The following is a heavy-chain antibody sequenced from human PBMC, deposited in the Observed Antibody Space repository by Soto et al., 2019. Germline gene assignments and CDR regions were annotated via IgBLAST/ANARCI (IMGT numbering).Heavy chain of an antibody. V-gene: IGHV4-39*01. Sequence: PSETLSLTCTVSGGSISSSSYYWGWIRQPPGKGLEWIGSIYYSGSTYYNPSLKSRVTISVDTSKNQFSLKLSSVTAADTAVYYCPTHFWLVPAANYFDYWGQGTLVTVSS. CDR1: GGSISSSSYY. CDR3: PTHFWLVPAANYFDY. D-gene: IGHD2-2*01. J-gene: IGHJ4*02. CDR2: IYYSGST.